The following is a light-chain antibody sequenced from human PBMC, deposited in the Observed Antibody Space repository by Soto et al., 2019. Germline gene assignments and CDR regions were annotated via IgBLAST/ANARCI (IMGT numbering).Light chain of an antibody. Sequence: EIVLTQSPGTLSLSPGERATLSCRASQTVSNNFLAWYQQRPGQAPRLLISGASTRATGIPDRFSGSGSGTDFTLTISRLEPQDFAVYYCQQYGSSPPGTFGQGTKGEIK. CDR3: QQYGSSPPGT. V-gene: IGKV3-20*01. CDR1: QTVSNNF. J-gene: IGKJ1*01. CDR2: GAS.